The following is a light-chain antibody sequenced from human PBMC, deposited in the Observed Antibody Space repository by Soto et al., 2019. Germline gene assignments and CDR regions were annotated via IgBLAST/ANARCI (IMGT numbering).Light chain of an antibody. CDR1: QIVYSD. CDR3: QQRSAWPLT. V-gene: IGKV3-11*01. J-gene: IGKJ4*01. Sequence: EIVLTQSPATLSLSPGERATLSCRASQIVYSDLAWYQQKPGQAPRLLIYDISSRATGTPVRFSGSGSETDFTLTISSLEPEDIAIYFCQQRSAWPLTFGGESKVEI. CDR2: DIS.